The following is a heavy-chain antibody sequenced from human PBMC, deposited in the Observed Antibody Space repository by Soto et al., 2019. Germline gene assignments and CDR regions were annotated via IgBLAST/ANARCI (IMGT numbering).Heavy chain of an antibody. V-gene: IGHV4-59*01. CDR3: ATGGRGSGWAPNY. CDR1: GGSISSYY. J-gene: IGHJ4*02. CDR2: IYYSGST. Sequence: KASETLSLTCTVSGGSISSYYWSWIRQPPGKGLEWIGYIYYSGSTNYNPSLKSRVTISVDTSKNQFSLKLSSVTAADTAVYYCATGGRGSGWAPNYWGQGTLVTVSS. D-gene: IGHD6-19*01.